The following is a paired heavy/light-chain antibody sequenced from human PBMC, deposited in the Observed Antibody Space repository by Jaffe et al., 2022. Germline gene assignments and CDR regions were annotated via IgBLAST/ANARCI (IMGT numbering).Heavy chain of an antibody. CDR1: GFTFGDYA. CDR3: TRRGLYSSSWIGELRYYFDY. D-gene: IGHD6-13*01. Sequence: EVQLVESGGGLVQPGRSLRLSCTASGFTFGDYAMSWVRQAPGKGLEWVGFIRSKAYGGTTEYAASVKGRFSISRDDSKSIAYLQMNSLKTEDTAVYYCTRRGLYSSSWIGELRYYFDYWGQGTLVTVSS. CDR2: IRSKAYGGTT. J-gene: IGHJ4*02. V-gene: IGHV3-49*04.
Light chain of an antibody. V-gene: IGLV2-14*03. J-gene: IGLJ3*02. CDR3: SSYTTSSTLNWV. CDR1: SSDVGDYNY. Sequence: QSALTQPASVSGSPGQSITISCTGTSSDVGDYNYVSWYQQHPGKAPKLMIYDVSNRPSGVSNRFSGSKSGNTASLTISGLQAEDEADYYCSSYTTSSTLNWVFGGGTKLTVL. CDR2: DVS.